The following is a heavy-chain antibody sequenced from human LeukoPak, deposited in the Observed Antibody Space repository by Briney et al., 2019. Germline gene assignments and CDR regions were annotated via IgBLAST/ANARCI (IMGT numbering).Heavy chain of an antibody. CDR2: IRSKAYGGTT. J-gene: IGHJ6*02. Sequence: PGGSLRLSCTASGFTFGGYAMSWVRQAPGKGLGWVGFIRSKAYGGTTEYAASVKGRFTISRDDSKSIAYLQMNSLKTEDTAVYYCTRVGYSSSWYSYYYYGMDVWGQGTTVTVSS. CDR1: GFTFGGYA. D-gene: IGHD6-13*01. V-gene: IGHV3-49*04. CDR3: TRVGYSSSWYSYYYYGMDV.